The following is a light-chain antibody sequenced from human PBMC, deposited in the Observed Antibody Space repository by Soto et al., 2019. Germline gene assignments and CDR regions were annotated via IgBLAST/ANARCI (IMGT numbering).Light chain of an antibody. CDR2: KVS. V-gene: IGKV2-30*01. J-gene: IGKJ5*01. CDR3: MQGTHWPPIT. CDR1: QSIVYSDGNTY. Sequence: DVVMTQSPLSLPVTLGPPASISCRSSQSIVYSDGNTYLNWFQQRPGQSPRRLIYKVSNRDSGVPDRFSGSGLGTDFILKISRVEAEDVGVYYCMQGTHWPPITFGQGTRLEIK.